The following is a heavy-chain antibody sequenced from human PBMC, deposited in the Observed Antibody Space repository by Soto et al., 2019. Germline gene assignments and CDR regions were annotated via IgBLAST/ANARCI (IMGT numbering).Heavy chain of an antibody. CDR3: ARDNKGADGSGSYYKVYYFDY. D-gene: IGHD3-10*01. J-gene: IGHJ4*02. Sequence: GGSLRLSCAASGFTFSDYYMNWVRQAPGKGLEWVSSISSSSTIYYADSVKGRFTISRDNAKNSLYLQMNSLRAEDTAVYYCARDNKGADGSGSYYKVYYFDYWGQGXLVTVFS. CDR1: GFTFSDYY. V-gene: IGHV3-11*04. CDR2: ISSSSTI.